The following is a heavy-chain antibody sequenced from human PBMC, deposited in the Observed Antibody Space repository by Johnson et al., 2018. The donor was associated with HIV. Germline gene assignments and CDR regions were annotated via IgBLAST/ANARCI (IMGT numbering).Heavy chain of an antibody. Sequence: QVQLVESGGGLVKPGGSLRLSCAASGFTFSDYYMTWIRQAPGKGLELVSYITSSGSTLYSADSVKGRFTIARDNAKTSLYLQMNSLSAEDTAVYYCARDLGPGDDAFDIWGQGTMVNVSS. CDR3: ARDLGPGDDAFDI. J-gene: IGHJ3*02. D-gene: IGHD1-1*01. CDR2: ITSSGSTL. V-gene: IGHV3-11*04. CDR1: GFTFSDYY.